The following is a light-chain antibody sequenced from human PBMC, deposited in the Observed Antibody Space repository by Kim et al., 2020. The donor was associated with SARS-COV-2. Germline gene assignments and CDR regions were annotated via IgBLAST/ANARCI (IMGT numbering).Light chain of an antibody. J-gene: IGKJ4*02. Sequence: EIVLTQSPGTLSLSPGERATLSCRASQSVSSSYLAWYQQKPGQAPSLLIYDASSRATGLPDRFSGSGSGTDFTLTISRLEPEDVAVYYCQQYGSSPLTFGEGTKVDIK. V-gene: IGKV3-20*01. CDR2: DAS. CDR1: QSVSSSY. CDR3: QQYGSSPLT.